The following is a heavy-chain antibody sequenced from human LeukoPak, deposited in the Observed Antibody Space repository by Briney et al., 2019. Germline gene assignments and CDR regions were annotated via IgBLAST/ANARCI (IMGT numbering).Heavy chain of an antibody. Sequence: GGSLRLSCAASGFTFSSYWMSWVRQAPGKGLEWVADIKKDGSEKYYVDSVKGRFTISRDNAKNSLYLQMNSLRAEDTAVYYCARDLYRIVVVPHYFDYWGQGTLVTVSS. CDR3: ARDLYRIVVVPHYFDY. CDR2: IKKDGSEK. D-gene: IGHD3-22*01. CDR1: GFTFSSYW. V-gene: IGHV3-7*01. J-gene: IGHJ4*02.